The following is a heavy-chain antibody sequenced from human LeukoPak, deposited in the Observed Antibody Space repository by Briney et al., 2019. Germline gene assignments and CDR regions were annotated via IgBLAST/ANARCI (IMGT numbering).Heavy chain of an antibody. Sequence: PSETLSLTCTVSGGSISSGGYSWSWIRQHPGKGLEWIGYIYYSGSTYYNPSLKSRVTISVDTSKNQFSLKLSSVTAADTAVYYCARVPGTCYDYVWGSYRYIYFDYWGQGTLVTVSS. V-gene: IGHV4-31*03. D-gene: IGHD3-16*02. CDR3: ARVPGTCYDYVWGSYRYIYFDY. CDR2: IYYSGST. J-gene: IGHJ4*02. CDR1: GGSISSGGYS.